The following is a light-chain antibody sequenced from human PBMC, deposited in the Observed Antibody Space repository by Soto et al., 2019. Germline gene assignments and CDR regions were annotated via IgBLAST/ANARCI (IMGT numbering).Light chain of an antibody. CDR3: QQYGSSGT. V-gene: IGKV4-1*01. J-gene: IGKJ1*01. CDR1: QNILYSSNNNNY. CDR2: GAS. Sequence: DIVMTQSPDSLAVSLGERATIDCKSSQNILYSSNNNNYLAWYQQKPGQAPRLLIYGASNRATGIPDRFSGSGSGTDFTLTISRLEPEDFAVYYCQQYGSSGTFGQGTKVDIK.